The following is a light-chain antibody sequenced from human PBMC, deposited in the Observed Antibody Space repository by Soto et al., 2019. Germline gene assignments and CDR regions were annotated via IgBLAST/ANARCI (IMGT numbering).Light chain of an antibody. CDR2: WAS. CDR3: QQYESNPPT. CDR1: QSVLYSSNNKNY. Sequence: DIVMTQSPDSLAVSLGERATINCKSSQSVLYSSNNKNYLAWYQQRPGQPPKLLIYWASTRESGVPDRFSGSGSWTDFTLTITSLQAEDVAVYYCQQYESNPPTFGQGTKLEIK. J-gene: IGKJ2*01. V-gene: IGKV4-1*01.